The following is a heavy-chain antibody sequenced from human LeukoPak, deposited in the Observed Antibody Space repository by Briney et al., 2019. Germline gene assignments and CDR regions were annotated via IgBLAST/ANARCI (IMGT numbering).Heavy chain of an antibody. CDR3: ARGFLHNWFDP. Sequence: GGSLRLSCAASGFTFSSYSMNWVRQAPGKGLEWVSSISSSSSYIYYADSVKGRFTISRDNAKNSLYLQMNSLRAEDTAVYYCARGFLHNWFDPWGQGTLVTVSS. V-gene: IGHV3-21*01. D-gene: IGHD2/OR15-2a*01. J-gene: IGHJ5*02. CDR1: GFTFSSYS. CDR2: ISSSSSYI.